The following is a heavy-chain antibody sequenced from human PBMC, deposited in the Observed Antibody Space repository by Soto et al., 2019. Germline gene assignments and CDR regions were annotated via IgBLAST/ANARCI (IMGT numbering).Heavy chain of an antibody. CDR3: AREMYGEHRYFQH. Sequence: QVQLQESGPGLVKPSQTLSLTCTVSGGSISSGGYYWSWIRQHPGKGLEWIGYSYYSGSTYYNPSLKSRVTISVDTSKNQCSLKLSSVTAADTAVYYCAREMYGEHRYFQHWGQGTLVTVSS. D-gene: IGHD4-17*01. V-gene: IGHV4-31*03. CDR1: GGSISSGGYY. J-gene: IGHJ1*01. CDR2: SYYSGST.